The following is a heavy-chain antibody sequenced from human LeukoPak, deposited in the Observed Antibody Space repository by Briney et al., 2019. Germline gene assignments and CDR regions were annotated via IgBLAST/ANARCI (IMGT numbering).Heavy chain of an antibody. V-gene: IGHV4-34*01. CDR3: ARPRGQWLRSDAFDI. Sequence: PSETLSLTCAVYGGSFSGYYWSWIRQPPGKGLEWIGEINHSGSTNYNPSLKSRVTISVDTSKNQFSLKLSSVTAADTAVYYCARPRGQWLRSDAFDIWGQGTMVTVSS. D-gene: IGHD3-22*01. J-gene: IGHJ3*02. CDR2: INHSGST. CDR1: GGSFSGYY.